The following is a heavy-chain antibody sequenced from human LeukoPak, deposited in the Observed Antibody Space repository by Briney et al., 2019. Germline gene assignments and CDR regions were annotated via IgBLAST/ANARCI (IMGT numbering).Heavy chain of an antibody. CDR2: MYSSGST. CDR3: ARATSQWLLGYYFDY. D-gene: IGHD3-22*01. Sequence: SETLSLTCTVSGGSISSSSYYWGWIRQPPGKGLEWIGSMYSSGSTYYNPSLKSRVAISVDTSKNQFSLKLSSVTAADTAVYYCARATSQWLLGYYFDYWGQGTLVTVSS. J-gene: IGHJ4*02. V-gene: IGHV4-39*01. CDR1: GGSISSSSYY.